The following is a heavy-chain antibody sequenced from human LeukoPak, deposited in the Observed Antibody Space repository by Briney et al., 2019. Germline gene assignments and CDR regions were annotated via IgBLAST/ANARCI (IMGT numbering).Heavy chain of an antibody. CDR3: ESGKFDY. CDR1: GLNFDDSG. Sequence: PGGSLRLSCVASGLNFDDSGMHWVRQAPGKGLEWVSLISPDGIGTFYADSVRGRFSISRDNRKHSLFLQMTSLRTEDTANCVRESGKFDYWGQGTLVAVSS. CDR2: ISPDGIGT. J-gene: IGHJ4*02. D-gene: IGHD5-24*01. V-gene: IGHV3-43*02.